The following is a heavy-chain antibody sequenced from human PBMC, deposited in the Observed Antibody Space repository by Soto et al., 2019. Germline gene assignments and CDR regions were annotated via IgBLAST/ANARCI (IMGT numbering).Heavy chain of an antibody. Sequence: SETLSLTCAVSGGSITSANWRTWVRQPPGGGLEWIGEISHSGITNYKASLKSRVTMSVDKTKNDVSLKLTSVTAADTAVYYCARVLRGWFDPWGQGTPVTVSS. CDR1: GGSITSANW. CDR3: ARVLRGWFDP. J-gene: IGHJ5*02. CDR2: ISHSGIT. V-gene: IGHV4-4*02.